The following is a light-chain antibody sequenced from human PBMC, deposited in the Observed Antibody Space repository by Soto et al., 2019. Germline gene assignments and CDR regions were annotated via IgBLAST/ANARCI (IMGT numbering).Light chain of an antibody. CDR3: QQYNNWPPIT. J-gene: IGKJ5*01. CDR2: GAS. V-gene: IGKV3-15*01. CDR1: QSVSSN. Sequence: EIVMTQSPATLSVSPGERATLSCRASQSVSSNLAWYQQKPGQAPRLLIYGASTRATGSPARFRGSGSGTGCTLTTNGLQSEGLAVYYCQQYNNWPPITFGQGTRLEIK.